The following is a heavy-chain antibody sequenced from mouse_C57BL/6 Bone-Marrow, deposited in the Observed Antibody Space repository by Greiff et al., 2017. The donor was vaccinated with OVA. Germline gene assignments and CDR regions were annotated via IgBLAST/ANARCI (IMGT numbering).Heavy chain of an antibody. Sequence: VQLQESGAELVRPGASVTLSCKASGYTFTDYEMHWVKQTPVHGLEWIGAIDPETGGTAYNQKFKGKAILTAYKSSSTAYMELRSLTSEDSAVYYCTRTTTVDYWGQGTTLTVSS. CDR1: GYTFTDYE. D-gene: IGHD2-12*01. J-gene: IGHJ2*01. CDR3: TRTTTVDY. V-gene: IGHV1-15*01. CDR2: IDPETGGT.